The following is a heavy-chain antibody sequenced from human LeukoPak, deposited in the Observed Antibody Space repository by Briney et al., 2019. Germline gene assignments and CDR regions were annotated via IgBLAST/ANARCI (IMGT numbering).Heavy chain of an antibody. D-gene: IGHD3-9*01. Sequence: ASVKVSCKASGYTFTGYYLQWVRQALGQGLEWMGMINPNTGDTNYPQKFQGRVTMTRDTSITTGYMELTRLTSDDTAVYYCARSDILTSNDYWGQGTLVTVSS. CDR2: INPNTGDT. CDR3: ARSDILTSNDY. J-gene: IGHJ4*02. V-gene: IGHV1-2*02. CDR1: GYTFTGYY.